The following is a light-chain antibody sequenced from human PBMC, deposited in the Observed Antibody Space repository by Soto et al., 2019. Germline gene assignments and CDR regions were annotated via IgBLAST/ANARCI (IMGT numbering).Light chain of an antibody. V-gene: IGKV4-1*01. CDR2: WAS. CDR3: QQYFITGLT. CDR1: QSLLYSSNNKNY. J-gene: IGKJ4*01. Sequence: DIVMTQSPDSLAVSLGERATINCKSSQSLLYSSNNKNYLAWYQQKPGQPPNLLIYWASTRESGVPDRFSGSGSGTDFTLTISSLQAEDVAVYSCQQYFITGLTFGGGTKVEIK.